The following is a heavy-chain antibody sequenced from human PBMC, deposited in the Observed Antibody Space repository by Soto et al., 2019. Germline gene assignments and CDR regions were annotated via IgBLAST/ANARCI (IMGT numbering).Heavy chain of an antibody. Sequence: PSETLSLTCTVSGGSISSGGYSWSWLRQPPGKGLEWIGYIYYSGSTYYNPSLKSRVTISVDTSKNQFSLKLSSVTAADTAVYHCARDIDGYSYGYLYWGQGTLVTVSS. CDR3: ARDIDGYSYGYLY. V-gene: IGHV4-31*03. D-gene: IGHD5-18*01. J-gene: IGHJ4*02. CDR1: GGSISSGGYS. CDR2: IYYSGST.